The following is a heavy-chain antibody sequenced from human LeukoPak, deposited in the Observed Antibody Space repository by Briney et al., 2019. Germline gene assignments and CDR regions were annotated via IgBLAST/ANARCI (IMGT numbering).Heavy chain of an antibody. V-gene: IGHV4-39*01. CDR3: AKSGGYGLNDY. Sequence: SETVSLTCNVSGVSISSSSYYWGWIRQPPGKGLEWIGSIYSSGSTYYHSSLKSRVTISIDTSKNQVSLKMSSVTAADTAVYYCAKSGGYGLNDYWGQGPLVTVSS. J-gene: IGHJ4*01. D-gene: IGHD6-25*01. CDR2: IYSSGST. CDR1: GVSISSSSYY.